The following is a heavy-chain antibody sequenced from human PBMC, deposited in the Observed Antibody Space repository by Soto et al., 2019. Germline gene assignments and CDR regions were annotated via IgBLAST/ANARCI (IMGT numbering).Heavy chain of an antibody. V-gene: IGHV1-69*13. J-gene: IGHJ3*02. CDR1: GGTFSSYA. CDR2: IIPIFGTA. CDR3: ARGPPRDDRSPYDAFDI. Sequence: SVKVSCKASGGTFSSYAISWVRQAPGQGLEWMGGIIPIFGTANYARKFQGRVTITADESTSTAYMELSSLRSEDTAVYYCARGPPRDDRSPYDAFDIWGQGTMVTVSS.